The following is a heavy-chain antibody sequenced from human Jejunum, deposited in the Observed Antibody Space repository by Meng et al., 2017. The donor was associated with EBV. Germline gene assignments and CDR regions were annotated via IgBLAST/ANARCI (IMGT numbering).Heavy chain of an antibody. D-gene: IGHD3-16*01. CDR1: RYTFNDDY. J-gene: IGHJ5*02. Sequence: HLGRAGAEKNKPCAPLTSACKGSRYTFNDDYMHWVQQSPSKGLEWMGLVYPEDGETIYEEKFQDRVTLTADTSTETAYMELTSLRSDDTAVDYCAMSWFGRINRIDPWGQGTLVTVSS. CDR3: AMSWFGRINRIDP. CDR2: VYPEDGET. V-gene: IGHV1-69-2*01.